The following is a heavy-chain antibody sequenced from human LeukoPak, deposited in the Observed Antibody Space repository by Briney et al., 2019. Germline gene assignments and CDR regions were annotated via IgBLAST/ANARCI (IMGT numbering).Heavy chain of an antibody. Sequence: PSETLSHTCAVYGGSFSGYYWSWIRQPPGKGLEWIGEINHSGSTNYNPSLKSRVTISVDTSKNQFSLKLSSVTAADTAVYYCARGVGLRTHLDYWGQGTLVTVSS. CDR3: ARGVGLRTHLDY. J-gene: IGHJ4*02. CDR2: INHSGST. D-gene: IGHD5-12*01. CDR1: GGSFSGYY. V-gene: IGHV4-34*01.